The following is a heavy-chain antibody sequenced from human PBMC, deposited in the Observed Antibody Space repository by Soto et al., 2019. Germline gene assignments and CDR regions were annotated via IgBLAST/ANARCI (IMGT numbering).Heavy chain of an antibody. CDR3: SRFVGYGGSGYKFDN. D-gene: IGHD6-25*01. Sequence: QVQPVESGGGVVQPGRSLRLSCVVSGFTFRSYAMHWVRQAPGKGLEWVAVISNDGNNNYHADSVKGRFTISRDNSKNTLYLHMDSLRAENMALYYCSRFVGYGGSGYKFDNWGQGIQVIVST. CDR1: GFTFRSYA. J-gene: IGHJ4*02. CDR2: ISNDGNNN. V-gene: IGHV3-30-3*02.